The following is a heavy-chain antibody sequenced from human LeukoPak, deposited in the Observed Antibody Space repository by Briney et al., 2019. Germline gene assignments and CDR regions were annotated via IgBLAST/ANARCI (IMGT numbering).Heavy chain of an antibody. CDR1: GGSISGYY. J-gene: IGHJ4*02. CDR3: ARDGRAGSLFAY. D-gene: IGHD6-19*01. Sequence: SETLSLTCTVSGGSISGYYWSWIRQPPGRGLEWVGYISYSGSTNYNPSLNSRVTISVDTSKNQFSLKLSSVTAADTAIYYCARDGRAGSLFAYWGQGTLVTVSS. V-gene: IGHV4-59*01. CDR2: ISYSGST.